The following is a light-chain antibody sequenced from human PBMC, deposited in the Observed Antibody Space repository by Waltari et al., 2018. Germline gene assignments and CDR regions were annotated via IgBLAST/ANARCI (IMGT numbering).Light chain of an antibody. CDR2: GAS. CDR3: QQYVTSPPA. J-gene: IGKJ1*01. CDR1: QYVSRNQ. Sequence: EIVLTQSPGTLSLSPGERVTLSCRATQYVSRNQLAWFQQKPGQAPRLLIYGASRRATGIPARISGSGSGIDFTLTISRLEPEDSAVYYCQQYVTSPPAFGQGTKVEIK. V-gene: IGKV3-20*01.